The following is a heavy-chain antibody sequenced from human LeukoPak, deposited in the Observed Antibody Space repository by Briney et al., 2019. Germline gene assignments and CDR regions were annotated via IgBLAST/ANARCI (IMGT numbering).Heavy chain of an antibody. D-gene: IGHD1-26*01. CDR3: ATRRVGAPDAFDI. J-gene: IGHJ3*02. CDR2: IYYSGST. V-gene: IGHV4-59*08. CDR1: GGSISSYY. Sequence: PSETLSLTCTVSGGSISSYYWSWIRQPPGKGLEWIGYIYYSGSTNYNPSLKSRVTISVDTSKNQFSLKLSSVTAADTAVYYCATRRVGAPDAFDIWGQGTMVTVSS.